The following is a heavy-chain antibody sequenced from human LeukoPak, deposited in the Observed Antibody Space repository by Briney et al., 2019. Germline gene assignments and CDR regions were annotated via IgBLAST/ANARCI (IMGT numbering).Heavy chain of an antibody. D-gene: IGHD1-14*01. CDR3: ARDLRYSGTTEDLDY. CDR1: GFTFSSYS. J-gene: IGHJ4*02. CDR2: ISSSSSTI. Sequence: TGGSLRLSCAASGFTFSSYSMNWVRQAPGKGLEWVSYISSSSSTIYYADSVKGRFTISRDNAKNSLYLQMNSPRAEDTAVYYCARDLRYSGTTEDLDYWGQGTLVTVSS. V-gene: IGHV3-48*01.